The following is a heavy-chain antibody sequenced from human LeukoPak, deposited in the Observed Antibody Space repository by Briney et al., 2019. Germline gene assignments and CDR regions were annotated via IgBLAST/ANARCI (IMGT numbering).Heavy chain of an antibody. CDR1: GGSISGYY. V-gene: IGHV4-59*08. CDR2: IYSSGVT. J-gene: IGHJ4*02. CDR3: AITPGPYDSSRNYYPFDY. D-gene: IGHD3-22*01. Sequence: SETLSLTCTVSGGSISGYYWNWIRQPPGKGLEWIGYIYSSGVTKYNVSLKSRVTMSVDTSKKQFSLRLSSVTAADTAVYYCAITPGPYDSSRNYYPFDYWGQGTLVTVSS.